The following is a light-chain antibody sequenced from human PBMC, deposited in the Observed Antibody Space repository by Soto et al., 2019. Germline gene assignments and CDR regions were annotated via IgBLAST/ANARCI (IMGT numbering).Light chain of an antibody. V-gene: IGKV3-20*01. CDR1: QSVNGDY. J-gene: IGKJ2*01. CDR3: RQYDGSPPMYT. Sequence: DILLTQSPGTLSLSPGERATLSCRTSQSVNGDYLGWYQQRPGQAPRLLIYGTSNRATGIPDRFSGSGSGTVFTLTISRLEPEDFGVDYCRQYDGSPPMYTFGQGTKLEIK. CDR2: GTS.